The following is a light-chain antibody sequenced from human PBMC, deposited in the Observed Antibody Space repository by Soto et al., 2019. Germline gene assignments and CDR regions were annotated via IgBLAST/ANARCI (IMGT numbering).Light chain of an antibody. CDR2: DAS. CDR1: QSVSSY. V-gene: IGKV3-11*01. J-gene: IGKJ2*01. Sequence: EIVLTQSPATLSLSPGERATLSCRASQSVSSYLAWYQQKPGQAPRLLIYDASNRATGIAVRFSGSGSVTDFTLTISNLEPEDFAVYYCQQRSNWPPYTFGQGNKLEIK. CDR3: QQRSNWPPYT.